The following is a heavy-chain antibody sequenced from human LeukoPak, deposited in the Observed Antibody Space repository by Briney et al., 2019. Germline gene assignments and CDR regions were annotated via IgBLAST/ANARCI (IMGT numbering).Heavy chain of an antibody. CDR1: GGTFSNYA. V-gene: IGHV1-69*17. CDR2: IIPIFGIA. Sequence: AASVKVSCKASGGTFSNYAISWVRQAPGQGREWMGRIIPIFGIANYAQRFQGRVTITADKSTSTACMELSSLRSEDTAVYYCAREKELGTVANWYFDLWGRGTLVTVSS. CDR3: AREKELGTVANWYFDL. J-gene: IGHJ2*01. D-gene: IGHD6-19*01.